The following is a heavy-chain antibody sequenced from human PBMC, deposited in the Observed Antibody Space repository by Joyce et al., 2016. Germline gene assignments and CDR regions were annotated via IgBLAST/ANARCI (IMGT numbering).Heavy chain of an antibody. V-gene: IGHV1-2*02. J-gene: IGHJ4*02. CDR1: GFTFTGYY. Sequence: QVQLVQSGTEVKKPGASVRVSCKASGFTFTGYYMQWVRQAPGQGLEMMGWIKIENGDTHYTQNFQGRVTMTRDTSINTASMEVTRLRSDDTAFYFCAREGLPHGGFDYWGLGTLVTISS. CDR2: IKIENGDT. CDR3: AREGLPHGGFDY.